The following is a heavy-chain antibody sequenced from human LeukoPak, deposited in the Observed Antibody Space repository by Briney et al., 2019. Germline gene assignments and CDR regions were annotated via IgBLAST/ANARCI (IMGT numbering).Heavy chain of an antibody. CDR2: ISGSGGST. D-gene: IGHD6-13*01. J-gene: IGHJ6*02. V-gene: IGHV3-23*01. CDR1: GFTFSNYA. Sequence: PGGSLRLSCAASGFTFSNYAMSWVRQAPGKGLEWVSAISGSGGSTYYADSVKGRFTISRDNSKNTLYLQMNSLRAEDTAVYYCAKVWRSSWDPPDVWGQGTTVTVSS. CDR3: AKVWRSSWDPPDV.